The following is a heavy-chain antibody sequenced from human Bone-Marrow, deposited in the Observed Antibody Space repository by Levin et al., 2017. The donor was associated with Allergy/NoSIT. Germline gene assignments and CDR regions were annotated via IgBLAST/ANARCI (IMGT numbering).Heavy chain of an antibody. V-gene: IGHV3-11*06. CDR3: ARTSRRPRYGSGSYYLDY. CDR2: ISSSSSYT. D-gene: IGHD3-10*01. CDR1: GFTFSDYY. J-gene: IGHJ4*02. Sequence: SCAASGFTFSDYYMSWIRQAPGKGLEWVSYISSSSSYTNYADSVKGRFTISRDNAKNSLYLQMNSLRAEDTAVYYCARTSRRPRYGSGSYYLDYWGQGTLVTVSS.